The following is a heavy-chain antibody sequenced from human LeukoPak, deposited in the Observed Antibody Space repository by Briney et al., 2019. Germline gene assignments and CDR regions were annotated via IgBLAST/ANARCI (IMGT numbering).Heavy chain of an antibody. D-gene: IGHD6-6*01. CDR3: ARLQQLAH. J-gene: IGHJ4*02. CDR1: GGSFSGYY. Sequence: PSETLSLTCAVYGGSFSGYYWSWIRQPPGKGLEWIGEINHSGSTNYNPSLKSRVTISVDTSKNQFSLKLSSVTAADTAVYYRARLQQLAHWGQGTLVTVSS. V-gene: IGHV4-34*01. CDR2: INHSGST.